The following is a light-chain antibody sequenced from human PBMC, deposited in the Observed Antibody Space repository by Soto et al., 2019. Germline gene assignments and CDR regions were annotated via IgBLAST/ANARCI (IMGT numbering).Light chain of an antibody. J-gene: IGKJ2*01. CDR1: QSVSSN. CDR2: GAS. Sequence: EIVMTQSPATLSVSPGERATLSCRASQSVSSNLAWYQHKPGQAPRLLIYGASTRATGIPATFSGSGSGTEFTLTISSLQSEDFAVYFCQQYNNWPYTFGQGTKMEIK. V-gene: IGKV3-15*01. CDR3: QQYNNWPYT.